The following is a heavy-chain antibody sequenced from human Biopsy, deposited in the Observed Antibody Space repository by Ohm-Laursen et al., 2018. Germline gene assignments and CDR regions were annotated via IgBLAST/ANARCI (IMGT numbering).Heavy chain of an antibody. CDR3: ARERDP. J-gene: IGHJ5*02. V-gene: IGHV1-2*02. CDR1: GYTFTDYY. CDR2: IDTINGGA. Sequence: SVYVSCKASGYTFTDYYAHWVRQAPGHGLEWMGWIDTINGGARYAQKFQGRVTMTRDTSISTAYMELSRLTSDDTAVYYCARERDPWGQGTLVTVSS.